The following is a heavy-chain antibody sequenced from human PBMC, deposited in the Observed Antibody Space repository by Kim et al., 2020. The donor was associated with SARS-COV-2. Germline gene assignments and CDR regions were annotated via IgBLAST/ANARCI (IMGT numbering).Heavy chain of an antibody. CDR1: GGSFSGYY. Sequence: SETLSLTCAVYGGSFSGYYWSWIRQPPGKGLEWIGEINHSGSTNYNPSLKSRVTISVDTSKNQFSLKLSSVTAADTAVYYCARGWYGSGSYYYYYYGMDVWGQGTTGTVSS. D-gene: IGHD3-10*01. V-gene: IGHV4-34*01. J-gene: IGHJ6*02. CDR2: INHSGST. CDR3: ARGWYGSGSYYYYYYGMDV.